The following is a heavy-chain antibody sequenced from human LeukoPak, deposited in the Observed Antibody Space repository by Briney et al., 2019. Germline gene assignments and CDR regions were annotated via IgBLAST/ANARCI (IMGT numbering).Heavy chain of an antibody. CDR1: GGTFSSYA. CDR3: ASSTHGSSGYVDY. Sequence: GASVKVSCKASGGTFSSYAISWVRQAPGQGLEWIGGIIPIFGTANYAQKFQGRVTITADESTSTAYMELSSLRSEDTAVYYCASSTHGSSGYVDYWGQGTLVTVSS. D-gene: IGHD3-22*01. J-gene: IGHJ4*02. V-gene: IGHV1-69*13. CDR2: IIPIFGTA.